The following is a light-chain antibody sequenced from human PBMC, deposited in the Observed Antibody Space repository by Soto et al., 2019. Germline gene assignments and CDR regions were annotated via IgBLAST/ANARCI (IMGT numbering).Light chain of an antibody. V-gene: IGKV1D-16*01. J-gene: IGKJ1*01. CDR2: AAS. CDR3: LQYSDYPWT. CDR1: QGISSW. Sequence: DIQMTQSPSSVSASVGDRVTITCRASQGISSWLAWYQQKPGKAPKLLIYAASSLQSGVPSRFSGSGSGTDFTLTITSLHPDDFAIYYCLQYSDYPWTFGQGTEVEIK.